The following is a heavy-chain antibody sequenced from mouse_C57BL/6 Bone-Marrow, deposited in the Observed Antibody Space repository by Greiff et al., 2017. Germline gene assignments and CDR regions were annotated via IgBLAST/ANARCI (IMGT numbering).Heavy chain of an antibody. V-gene: IGHV1-54*01. CDR2: INPGSGGT. CDR3: ALYGL. D-gene: IGHD1-1*01. CDR1: GYAFTNYW. Sequence: VQLQQSGAELVRPGTSVKVSCKASGYAFTNYWIEWVKQRPGQGLEWIGVINPGSGGTNYNEKFKGKATLTADKSSSTAYMQLSSLTSADSAGYFCALYGLWGTGTTVTVSS. J-gene: IGHJ1*03.